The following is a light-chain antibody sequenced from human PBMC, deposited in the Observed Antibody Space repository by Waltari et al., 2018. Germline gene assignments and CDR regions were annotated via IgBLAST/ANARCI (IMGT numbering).Light chain of an antibody. CDR3: QHYLRLPVT. V-gene: IGKV3-20*01. CDR1: ESVSRA. J-gene: IGKJ1*01. Sequence: TVSCRASESVSRALAWYQQKPGQAPRLLIYGAATRATGIPDRFSGSGSGTDFSLTISRLEPDDFAVYYCQHYLRLPVTFGQGTTVEI. CDR2: GAA.